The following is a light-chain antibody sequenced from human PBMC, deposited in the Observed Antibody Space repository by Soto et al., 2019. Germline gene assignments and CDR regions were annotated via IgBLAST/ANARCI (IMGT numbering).Light chain of an antibody. CDR2: SNT. CDR3: AAWDDSLNGVV. V-gene: IGLV1-44*01. CDR1: SSNIGSHT. J-gene: IGLJ2*01. Sequence: QPVLTQPPSASGTPGQTIAISCSGGSSNIGSHTVNWYQQLPGTAPRLLIYSNTQRPSGVPDRFSGSKSGTSASLAISGLQSEYEGDYYCAAWDDSLNGVVSGGGTKLTVL.